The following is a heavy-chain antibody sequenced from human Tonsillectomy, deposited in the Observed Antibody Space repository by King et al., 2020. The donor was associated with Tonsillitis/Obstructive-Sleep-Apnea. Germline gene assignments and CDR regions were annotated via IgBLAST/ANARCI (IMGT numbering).Heavy chain of an antibody. CDR3: AGDGKTYDFWNGAGHYYYMDV. D-gene: IGHD3/OR15-3a*01. J-gene: IGHJ6*03. CDR2: VWFDGSNE. Sequence: VQLVESGGGVVQPGRSLRLSCATSGFTFSSYGMHWVRQAPGKGLEGVAVVWFDGSNEFYADSVKGRFTISRDNSNNTLHLQMNSLRAEDTAVYYCAGDGKTYDFWNGAGHYYYMDVWAKGPRSPSP. CDR1: GFTFSSYG. V-gene: IGHV3-33*01.